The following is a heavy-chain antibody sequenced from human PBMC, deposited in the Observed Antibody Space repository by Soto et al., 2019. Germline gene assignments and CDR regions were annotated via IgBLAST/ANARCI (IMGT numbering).Heavy chain of an antibody. J-gene: IGHJ6*02. D-gene: IGHD2-2*01. CDR1: GFTFSNYA. CDR2: IGGTGQYT. CDR3: VKGGTSHIYSMDD. V-gene: IGHV3-23*01. Sequence: GGSLRLSCAASGFTFSNYAMNWVRQAPGKGLEWVSIIGGTGQYTFYADSVKGRFTFSRDNSKNTLYLQMDSLRAEDTAIYFCVKGGTSHIYSMDDWGQGTTVTVSS.